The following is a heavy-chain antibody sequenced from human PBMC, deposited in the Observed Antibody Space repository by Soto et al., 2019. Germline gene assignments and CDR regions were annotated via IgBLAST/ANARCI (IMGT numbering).Heavy chain of an antibody. CDR2: MNPNSGNT. CDR3: ARTLYGDNVDY. V-gene: IGHV1-8*01. Sequence: QVQLVQSGAEVKKPGASVKVSCKASGYTITSYDINWVRQATGQGLEWMGWMNPNSGNTGYAQNVQRRVTMTTNTSISTADMELSSLRSEDTAVYYCARTLYGDNVDYWGQGTLVTVSS. D-gene: IGHD4-17*01. CDR1: GYTITSYD. J-gene: IGHJ4*02.